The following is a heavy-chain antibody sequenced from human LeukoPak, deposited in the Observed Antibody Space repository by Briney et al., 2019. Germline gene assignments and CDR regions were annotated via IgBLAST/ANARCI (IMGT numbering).Heavy chain of an antibody. CDR1: GFTFSIYE. J-gene: IGHJ4*02. Sequence: GGSLRLSCAVSGFTFSIYEMIWVRQAPGKGLEWVAYISSDGGTMYYADSVKGRFTISRDNAKNSLYLQMNSLRAEDTAIYYCARGGRLRLLSLYYFENWGQGTLVTVSS. CDR2: ISSDGGTM. V-gene: IGHV3-48*03. CDR3: ARGGRLRLLSLYYFEN. D-gene: IGHD5-12*01.